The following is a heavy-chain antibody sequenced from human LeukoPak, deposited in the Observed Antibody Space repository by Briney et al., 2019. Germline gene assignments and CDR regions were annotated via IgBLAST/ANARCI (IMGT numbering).Heavy chain of an antibody. D-gene: IGHD3-10*01. J-gene: IGHJ4*02. V-gene: IGHV3-7*02. CDR2: IKEDGSEK. CDR3: ARTIRGY. CDR1: GFTFSNYW. Sequence: GGSLRLSCAASGFTFSNYWMSWVRQAPGKGLEWVANIKEDGSEKYYVDSVKVRFTISRDNAKNSLYLQMSSLRAEDTAVYYCARTIRGYWGQGTLVTVSS.